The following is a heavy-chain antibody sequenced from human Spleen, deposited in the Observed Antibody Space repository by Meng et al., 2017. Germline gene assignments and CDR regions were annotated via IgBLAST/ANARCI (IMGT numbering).Heavy chain of an antibody. D-gene: IGHD3-10*02. Sequence: ASVTVSCQASGYTFTSYGISWVRQAPGQGLEWMGWISAYNGNTNYAQKLQVRVTMTTDTSTSTAYMELRSLRSDDTAVYYCARGGSPDYYVPGLAKYWGQGTLVTVSS. CDR1: GYTFTSYG. CDR3: ARGGSPDYYVPGLAKY. CDR2: ISAYNGNT. V-gene: IGHV1-18*01. J-gene: IGHJ4*02.